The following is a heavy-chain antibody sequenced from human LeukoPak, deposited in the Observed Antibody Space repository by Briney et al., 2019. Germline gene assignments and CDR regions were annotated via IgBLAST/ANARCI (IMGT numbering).Heavy chain of an antibody. CDR2: IYYSGST. Sequence: SETLSLTCTVSGGSISSSSYYWGWIRQPPGKGLEWIGSIYYSGSTYYNPSLKSRVTISVDTSKNQFSLKLSSVTAADTAVYYCARDKYGYYDSSGYYYASWFDPWGQGTLVTVSS. CDR1: GGSISSSSYY. D-gene: IGHD3-22*01. V-gene: IGHV4-39*07. J-gene: IGHJ5*02. CDR3: ARDKYGYYDSSGYYYASWFDP.